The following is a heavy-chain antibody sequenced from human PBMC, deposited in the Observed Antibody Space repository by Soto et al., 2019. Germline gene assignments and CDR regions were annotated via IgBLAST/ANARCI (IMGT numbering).Heavy chain of an antibody. J-gene: IGHJ4*02. V-gene: IGHV3-7*03. CDR2: IKEDGSEK. CDR1: VFTFRNYW. CDR3: ASHPPRGDYNKYSTTY. Sequence: GSLRLACVVSVFTFRNYWMSWVRQDPGKGLEWVANIKEDGSEKYYMDSVKGRFAISRDNARNSLYLQMNSLRAEDTAVYYCASHPPRGDYNKYSTTYWGQGTLVTVSS. D-gene: IGHD4-4*01.